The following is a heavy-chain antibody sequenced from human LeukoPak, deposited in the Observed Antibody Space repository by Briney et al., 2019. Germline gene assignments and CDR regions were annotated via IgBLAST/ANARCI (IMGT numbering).Heavy chain of an antibody. Sequence: GGSLRLSCAASGFTFSSYAMTWVCQAPGKGLEWVSAISGSGGSTYYADSVKGRFTISRDNSKNTLYLQMNSLRAEDMALYYCAKGHLSAQNYYFDYWGQGTLVTVSS. CDR3: AKGHLSAQNYYFDY. CDR1: GFTFSSYA. J-gene: IGHJ4*02. V-gene: IGHV3-23*01. D-gene: IGHD1-7*01. CDR2: ISGSGGST.